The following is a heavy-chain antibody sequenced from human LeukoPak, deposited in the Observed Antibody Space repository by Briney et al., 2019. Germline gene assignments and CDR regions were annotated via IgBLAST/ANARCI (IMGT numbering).Heavy chain of an antibody. CDR2: ITWDSNNI. Sequence: PGGSLRLSCAASGFNVEDYAMHWVRLPPGRGLEWVSGITWDSNNIDYADSVKGRFTISRDNAQNSLTLHMHGLRLEVTALYFCASKRVWGQGTLVTVSS. CDR3: ASKRV. J-gene: IGHJ4*02. V-gene: IGHV3-9*01. CDR1: GFNVEDYA.